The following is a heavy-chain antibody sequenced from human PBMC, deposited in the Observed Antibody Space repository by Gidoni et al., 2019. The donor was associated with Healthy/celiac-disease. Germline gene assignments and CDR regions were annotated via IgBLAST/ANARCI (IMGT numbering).Heavy chain of an antibody. V-gene: IGHV5-10-1*01. D-gene: IGHD3-9*01. Sequence: VLEWMGRIDPSDSYTNYSPSFQGHVTISADKSISTAYLQWSSLKASDTAMYYCARFDFESLSSWGQGTLVTVSS. CDR2: IDPSDSYT. J-gene: IGHJ4*02. CDR3: ARFDFESLSS.